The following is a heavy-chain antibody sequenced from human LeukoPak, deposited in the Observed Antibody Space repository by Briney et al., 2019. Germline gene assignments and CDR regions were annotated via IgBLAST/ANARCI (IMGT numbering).Heavy chain of an antibody. Sequence: SETLSLTCTVSGGSISSSSYYWGWIRQPPGKGLEWIGSIYYSGSTYYNPSLKSRVTISVDTSKNQFSLKLSSVTAADTAVYYCARHMIMVLTPGPFDYWGQGTLVTVSS. CDR1: GGSISSSSYY. CDR3: ARHMIMVLTPGPFDY. CDR2: IYYSGST. D-gene: IGHD4/OR15-4a*01. V-gene: IGHV4-39*01. J-gene: IGHJ4*02.